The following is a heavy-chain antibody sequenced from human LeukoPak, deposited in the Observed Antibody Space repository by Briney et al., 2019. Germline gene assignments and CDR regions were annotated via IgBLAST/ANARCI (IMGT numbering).Heavy chain of an antibody. V-gene: IGHV3-30*18. CDR3: ANTDYGDYARFDY. Sequence: GRSLRLSCAASGFTFSSYGMHWVRQAPGKGLEWVAVISYDGSNKYYADSVKGRFTISRDNSKNTLYLQMNSLRAEDTAVYYCANTDYGDYARFDYWGQGTLVTVSS. CDR2: ISYDGSNK. J-gene: IGHJ4*02. D-gene: IGHD4-17*01. CDR1: GFTFSSYG.